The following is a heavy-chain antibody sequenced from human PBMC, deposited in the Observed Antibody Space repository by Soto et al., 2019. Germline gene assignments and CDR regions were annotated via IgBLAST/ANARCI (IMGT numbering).Heavy chain of an antibody. D-gene: IGHD1-1*01. CDR1: GYTFTSYD. Sequence: ASVKVSCKASGYTFTSYDINWVRQATGQGLEWMGWMNPNSGNTGYAQKFQGRVTMTRNTSISTAYMELSSLRSEDTAVYYCATDPITLRTTRDYWGQGTLVTVSS. V-gene: IGHV1-8*01. CDR3: ATDPITLRTTRDY. CDR2: MNPNSGNT. J-gene: IGHJ4*02.